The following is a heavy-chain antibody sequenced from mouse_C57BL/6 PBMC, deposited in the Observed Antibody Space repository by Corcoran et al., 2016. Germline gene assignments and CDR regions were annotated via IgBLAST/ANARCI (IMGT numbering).Heavy chain of an antibody. CDR1: GFSFNTYA. CDR2: IRSKSNNYAT. D-gene: IGHD2-5*01. CDR3: VGIYYSNYGYFDV. V-gene: IGHV10-1*01. Sequence: EVQFVEAGGGWVQPKGSLKLSCAASGFSFNTYAMNCVRKAPGKGLEWVARIRSKSNNYATYYADSVKDRFTISRDDSESMLYLQMNNLKTEDTAMYYCVGIYYSNYGYFDVWGTGTTVTVSS. J-gene: IGHJ1*03.